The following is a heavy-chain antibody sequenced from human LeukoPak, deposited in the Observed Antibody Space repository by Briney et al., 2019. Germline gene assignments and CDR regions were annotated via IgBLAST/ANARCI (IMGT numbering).Heavy chain of an antibody. V-gene: IGHV1-18*01. J-gene: IGHJ6*02. CDR3: ARGLGYCSGGSCEIYYYYGMDV. CDR2: ISAYNGNT. Sequence: ASVKVSCKASGYTFTSYGISWVRQAPGQGLEWMGWISAYNGNTNYAQKLQGRVTMTTDTSTSTAYMELRSLRSDDTAVYYCARGLGYCSGGSCEIYYYYGMDVWGQGTTVAVSS. CDR1: GYTFTSYG. D-gene: IGHD2-15*01.